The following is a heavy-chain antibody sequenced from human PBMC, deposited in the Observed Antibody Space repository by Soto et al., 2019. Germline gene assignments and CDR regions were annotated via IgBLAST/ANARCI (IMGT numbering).Heavy chain of an antibody. Sequence: SETLSLTCSVSNGSISGFYWTWIRQPPGKILEWIGYIHYSGRTDYNPSLTRRATMSVDTSKNQFSLNLKSITAADTAVYYCVRVRVGIGNHFDTWGPGTLLTVSS. CDR2: IHYSGRT. D-gene: IGHD1-26*01. CDR3: VRVRVGIGNHFDT. V-gene: IGHV4-59*12. J-gene: IGHJ4*02. CDR1: NGSISGFY.